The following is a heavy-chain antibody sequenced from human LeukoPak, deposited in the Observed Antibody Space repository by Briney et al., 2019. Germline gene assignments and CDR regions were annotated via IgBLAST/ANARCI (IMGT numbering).Heavy chain of an antibody. CDR1: GFTFSSHW. V-gene: IGHV3-74*01. CDR2: INSDGSST. D-gene: IGHD1-26*01. J-gene: IGHJ6*02. CDR3: ARDLKSFYGMDV. Sequence: GGSLRLSCAASGFTFSSHWMHWVRQAPGKGLVWVSRINSDGSSTSYADSVKGRFTISRDNAKNTLYLQMNSLRAEDTAVFYCARDLKSFYGMDVWGQGTTVTVSS.